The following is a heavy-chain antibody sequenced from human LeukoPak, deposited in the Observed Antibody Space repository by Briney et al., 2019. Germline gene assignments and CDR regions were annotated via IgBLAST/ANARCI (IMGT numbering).Heavy chain of an antibody. CDR2: ISYDGSNK. D-gene: IGHD6-19*01. CDR1: GFTFSSYG. CDR3: AKDRHSSGWYSSGMDV. J-gene: IGHJ6*02. Sequence: GRFLRLSCAASGFTFSSYGMHWVRQAPGKGLEWVAVISYDGSNKYYADSVKGRFTISRDNSKNTLYLQMNSLRAEDTAVYYCAKDRHSSGWYSSGMDVWGQGTTVTVSS. V-gene: IGHV3-30*18.